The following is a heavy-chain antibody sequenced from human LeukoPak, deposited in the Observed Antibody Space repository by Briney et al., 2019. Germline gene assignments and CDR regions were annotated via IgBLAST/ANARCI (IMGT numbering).Heavy chain of an antibody. Sequence: GGSLRLSCAASGFTFRDYWTSWVRQVPGKGLEWVANINQDGSEKYYVDSVKGRFTISRDNAKNSLYLQMNSLRAEDAAVYYCARDLYYYGSGSYPYVWGQGTTVTVSS. D-gene: IGHD3-10*01. CDR1: GFTFRDYW. J-gene: IGHJ6*02. V-gene: IGHV3-7*01. CDR3: ARDLYYYGSGSYPYV. CDR2: INQDGSEK.